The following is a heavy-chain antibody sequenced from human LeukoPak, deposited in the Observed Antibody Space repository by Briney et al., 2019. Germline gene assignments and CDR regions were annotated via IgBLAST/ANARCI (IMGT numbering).Heavy chain of an antibody. Sequence: GRSLRLSCAASGFTFDDYAMHWVRHAPGKGLEWVSGISWNSGSIGYADSVKGRFTISRDNAKNSLYLQMNSLRAEDTALYYCAKTYCSSTSCSGWDYYYGMDVWGQGTTVTVSS. V-gene: IGHV3-9*01. CDR3: AKTYCSSTSCSGWDYYYGMDV. CDR1: GFTFDDYA. D-gene: IGHD2-2*01. J-gene: IGHJ6*02. CDR2: ISWNSGSI.